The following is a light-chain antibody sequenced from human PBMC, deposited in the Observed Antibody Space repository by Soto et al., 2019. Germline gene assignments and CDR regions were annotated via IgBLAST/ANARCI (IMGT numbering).Light chain of an antibody. Sequence: QSVLTQSSSASGTPGQRVTISCSGSSSNIGSHPVNWYQQVPGTAPKLLIYSNDQRPSGVPDRFSGSKSGTSASLAISGLQSVDEAYYYCAAWDGNLDGHAIFGGGTQLTVL. V-gene: IGLV1-44*01. J-gene: IGLJ7*01. CDR3: AAWDGNLDGHAI. CDR2: SND. CDR1: SSNIGSHP.